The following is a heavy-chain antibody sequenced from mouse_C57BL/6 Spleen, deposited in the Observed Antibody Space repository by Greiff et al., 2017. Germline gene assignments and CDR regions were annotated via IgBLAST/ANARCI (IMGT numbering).Heavy chain of an antibody. J-gene: IGHJ1*03. V-gene: IGHV1-81*01. CDR1: GYTFTSYG. CDR2: IYPRSGNT. CDR3: ARGDYGSSPWDFDV. D-gene: IGHD1-1*01. Sequence: QVQLKESGAELARPGASVKLSCKASGYTFTSYGISWVKQRTGQGLEWIGEIYPRSGNTYYNEKFKGKATLTADKSSSTAYMELRSLTSEDSAVYFCARGDYGSSPWDFDVWGTGTTVTVSS.